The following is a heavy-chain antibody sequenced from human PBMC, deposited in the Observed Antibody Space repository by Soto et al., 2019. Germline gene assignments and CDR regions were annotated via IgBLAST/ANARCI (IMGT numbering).Heavy chain of an antibody. J-gene: IGHJ2*01. CDR2: IYYSGST. CDR3: ARFETSFFDL. CDR1: GGSISSGGSY. D-gene: IGHD3-10*01. V-gene: IGHV4-31*03. Sequence: QVQLQESGPGLVTPSQTLSLTCTVSGGSISSGGSYWSWIRQHPGKGLEWIGYIYYSGSTYYNPSLKSRVTISVDTSKNQFALKLSSVTAADTAVYYCARFETSFFDLWGRGTLVTVSS.